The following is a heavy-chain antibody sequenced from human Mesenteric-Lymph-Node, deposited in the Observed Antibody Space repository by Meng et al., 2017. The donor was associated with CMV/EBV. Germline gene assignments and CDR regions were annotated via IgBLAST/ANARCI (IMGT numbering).Heavy chain of an antibody. CDR2: INPNSGGT. CDR1: GYTFTGYY. J-gene: IGHJ6*02. V-gene: IGHV1-2*02. D-gene: IGHD5-18*01. Sequence: ASVKVSCKASGYTFTGYYMHWLRQAPGQGLEWMGWINPNSGGTNYAQKFQGRVTMTRDTSISTAYMELSRLRSDDTAVYYCAIPDATSWIQLVYYYYGMDVWGQGTTVTVSS. CDR3: AIPDATSWIQLVYYYYGMDV.